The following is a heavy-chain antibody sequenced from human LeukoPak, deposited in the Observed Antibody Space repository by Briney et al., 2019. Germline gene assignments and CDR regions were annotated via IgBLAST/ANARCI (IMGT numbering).Heavy chain of an antibody. V-gene: IGHV3-7*01. CDR3: ARGRPHGNDY. CDR1: GFSFSTHW. D-gene: IGHD4-23*01. CDR2: INLGGTNK. Sequence: PGGSLRLSCVASGFSFSTHWMHWVRQAPGKGLEWVATINLGGTNKYYVDAVKGRFSISRDNAKNTLYLQMNSLRVEDTAVYYCARGRPHGNDYWGQGTLVTVSS. J-gene: IGHJ4*02.